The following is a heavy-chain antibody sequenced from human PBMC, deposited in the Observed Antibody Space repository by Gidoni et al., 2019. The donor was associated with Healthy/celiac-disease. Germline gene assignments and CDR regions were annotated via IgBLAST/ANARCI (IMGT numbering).Heavy chain of an antibody. CDR2: IWYDGSNK. V-gene: IGHV3-33*01. D-gene: IGHD3-10*01. Sequence: VRQAPGKGLEWVAVIWYDGSNKYYADSVKGRFTISRDNSKNTLYLQMNSLRAEDTAVYYCAREYGLNDFDYWGQGTLVTVSS. CDR3: AREYGLNDFDY. J-gene: IGHJ4*02.